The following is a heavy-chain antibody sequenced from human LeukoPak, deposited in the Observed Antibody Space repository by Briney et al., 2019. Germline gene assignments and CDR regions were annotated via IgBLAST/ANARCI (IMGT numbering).Heavy chain of an antibody. J-gene: IGHJ6*03. D-gene: IGHD3-10*01. CDR2: IYYSGST. V-gene: IGHV4-39*01. Sequence: SETLSLTCTVSGGSISSSSYYWGWIRQPPGKGLEWIGSIYYSGSTYYNPSLKSRVSISEDTSKNQFSLKLSSVTAADTAVYYCATHRYGSGSYYKPRGYYYYYMDVWGKGTTVTVSS. CDR1: GGSISSSSYY. CDR3: ATHRYGSGSYYKPRGYYYYYMDV.